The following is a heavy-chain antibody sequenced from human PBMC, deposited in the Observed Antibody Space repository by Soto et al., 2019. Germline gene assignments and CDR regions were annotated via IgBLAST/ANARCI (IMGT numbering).Heavy chain of an antibody. CDR3: AKETYYYPPSGYYVFDP. D-gene: IGHD3-22*01. J-gene: IGHJ5*02. CDR1: GFTFSTYG. CDR2: ISHDGNTQ. Sequence: QVQLVESGGGVVQPGRSLRLSCAVSGFTFSTYGMHWVRQTPGKGLEWVARISHDGNTQNYADSVKGRFTISRDNAKNMLFLQMDGLRAEDTALFYCAKETYYYPPSGYYVFDPWGQGTLVTVSS. V-gene: IGHV3-30*18.